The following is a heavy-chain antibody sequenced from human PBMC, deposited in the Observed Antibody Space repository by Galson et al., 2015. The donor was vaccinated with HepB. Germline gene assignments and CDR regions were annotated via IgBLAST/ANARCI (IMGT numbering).Heavy chain of an antibody. Sequence: SLRLSCAASGFMFSRNSMNWVRQAPGKGLEWVSYISSSSSTTYYADSVKGRFTISRDNAKNSLYLQMNSLRAEDTAVYYCAKGWYRPDIWGQGTMVTVSS. CDR1: GFMFSRNS. D-gene: IGHD6-13*01. CDR2: ISSSSSTT. CDR3: AKGWYRPDI. V-gene: IGHV3-48*01. J-gene: IGHJ3*02.